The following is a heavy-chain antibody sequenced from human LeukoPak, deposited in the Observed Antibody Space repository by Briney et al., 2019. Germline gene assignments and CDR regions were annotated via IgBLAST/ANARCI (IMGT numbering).Heavy chain of an antibody. J-gene: IGHJ4*02. D-gene: IGHD1-26*01. CDR3: ARAPRYSGSYYFDY. CDR2: VYYSGST. V-gene: IGHV4-59*01. Sequence: SETLSLTCTVSGGSISSYYWSWIRQPPGKGLEWIGYVYYSGSTNYNPSLKSRVTILVDTSKNQFSLEVSSVTAADTAVYYCARAPRYSGSYYFDYWGQGTLVTVSS. CDR1: GGSISSYY.